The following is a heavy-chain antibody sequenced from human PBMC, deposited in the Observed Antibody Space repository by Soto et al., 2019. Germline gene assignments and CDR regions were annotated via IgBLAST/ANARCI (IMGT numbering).Heavy chain of an antibody. J-gene: IGHJ3*02. Sequence: PSETLSLTCTVSGDAISSVEYYWSWIRQSPGRGLEWIGYIYYDGRTSYNPSLRSRAFISIDTSKNHFSLRLNDVTAADTAVYYCARSDLGRVIKSYGVVSEAPDIWGQGTKVTVSS. CDR3: ARSDLGRVIKSYGVVSEAPDI. V-gene: IGHV4-30-4*01. CDR1: GDAISSVEYY. CDR2: IYYDGRT. D-gene: IGHD3-3*01.